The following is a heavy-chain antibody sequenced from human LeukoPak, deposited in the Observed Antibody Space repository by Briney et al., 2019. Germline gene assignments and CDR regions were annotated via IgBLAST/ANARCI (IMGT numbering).Heavy chain of an antibody. CDR3: ARGELRATPLTYYYGMDV. CDR1: GASISSYY. CDR2: IDYSGST. D-gene: IGHD1-26*01. V-gene: IGHV4-59*12. J-gene: IGHJ6*02. Sequence: SETLSLTCSVSGASISSYYWSWIRQPPGKGLEWIGYIDYSGSTNYSPSLKSRVTISADTSKNQFSLKLSSVTAADTAVYYCARGELRATPLTYYYGMDVWGQGTTVTVSS.